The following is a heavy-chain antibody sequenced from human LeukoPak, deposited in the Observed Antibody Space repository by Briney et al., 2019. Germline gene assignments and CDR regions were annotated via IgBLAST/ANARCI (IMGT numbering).Heavy chain of an antibody. V-gene: IGHV1-46*01. CDR3: ARIRDGYNDAYDI. J-gene: IGHJ3*02. Sequence: ASVKVSCKASGYTFTNYYMHWVRQAPGQGLEWMGLINPGGGNTNYAQNFQGRVTTTRDTSTSTVYMELSSLRPEDTAIYYCARIRDGYNDAYDIWGQGTVVTVPS. D-gene: IGHD5-24*01. CDR1: GYTFTNYY. CDR2: INPGGGNT.